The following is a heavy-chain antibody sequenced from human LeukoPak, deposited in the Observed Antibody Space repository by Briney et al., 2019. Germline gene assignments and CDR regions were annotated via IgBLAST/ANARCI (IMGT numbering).Heavy chain of an antibody. V-gene: IGHV3-30*02. Sequence: GGSLRLSCAASGFTFSSYGMHWVRQAPGKGLEWVAFIRSDGSNKYYADSVKGRFTISRDNAKNTLYLQMNSLRAEDTAVYYCARIITGEGNTDYWGQGTLVTVSS. J-gene: IGHJ4*02. CDR2: IRSDGSNK. CDR3: ARIITGEGNTDY. CDR1: GFTFSSYG. D-gene: IGHD7-27*01.